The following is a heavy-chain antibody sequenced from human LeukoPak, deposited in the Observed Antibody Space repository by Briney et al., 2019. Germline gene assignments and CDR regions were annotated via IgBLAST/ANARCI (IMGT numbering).Heavy chain of an antibody. Sequence: GGSLRLSCAASGFTFSNYWMSWVRQAPGKGLEWVANIKQDGSEKYFVDSVKGRFTISRDNAKNSLFLQMNSLRVEDTAVYYCVRDKSYGDSEDYWGQGTLVTVSS. J-gene: IGHJ4*02. CDR1: GFTFSNYW. V-gene: IGHV3-7*05. D-gene: IGHD4-17*01. CDR2: IKQDGSEK. CDR3: VRDKSYGDSEDY.